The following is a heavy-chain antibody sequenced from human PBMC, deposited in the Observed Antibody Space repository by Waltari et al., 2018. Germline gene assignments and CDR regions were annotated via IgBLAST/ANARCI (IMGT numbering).Heavy chain of an antibody. CDR1: SPYW. CDR2: VNREGTRT. V-gene: IGHV3-74*03. CDR3: GTIEPIAS. Sequence: SPYWMHWVRQVPGKGLVWVAGVNREGTRTTYAGTVRGRFTVSRDNVRNTVALQMSSLRTDDTAVYYCGTIEPIASWGQGTLVTVSS. J-gene: IGHJ4*02.